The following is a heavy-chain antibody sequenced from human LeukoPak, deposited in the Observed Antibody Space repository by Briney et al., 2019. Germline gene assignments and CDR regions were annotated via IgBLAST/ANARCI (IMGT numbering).Heavy chain of an antibody. CDR1: GFTFSSYA. CDR3: AKGGPGYSYGYGDY. Sequence: GGSLRLSCAASGFTFSSYAMSWVRQAPGKGLEWVSAISGSGGSTYYADSVKGRFTISRDNSKNTLYLQMNSLRAEDMAVYYCAKGGPGYSYGYGDYWGQGTLVTVSS. CDR2: ISGSGGST. D-gene: IGHD5-18*01. J-gene: IGHJ4*02. V-gene: IGHV3-23*01.